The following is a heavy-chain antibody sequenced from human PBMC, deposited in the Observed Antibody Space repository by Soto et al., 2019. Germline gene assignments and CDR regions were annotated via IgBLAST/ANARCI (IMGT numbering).Heavy chain of an antibody. Sequence: GGSLRLSCAASGFTFSSYWMSWVRQAPGKGLEWVANIKQDGSEKYYVDSVKGRFTISRDNAKKSLYLQMNSLRAEDTAVYYCAREALGYDFHYYYYMDVWGKGTTVTVSS. D-gene: IGHD5-12*01. CDR1: GFTFSSYW. CDR3: AREALGYDFHYYYYMDV. J-gene: IGHJ6*03. V-gene: IGHV3-7*01. CDR2: IKQDGSEK.